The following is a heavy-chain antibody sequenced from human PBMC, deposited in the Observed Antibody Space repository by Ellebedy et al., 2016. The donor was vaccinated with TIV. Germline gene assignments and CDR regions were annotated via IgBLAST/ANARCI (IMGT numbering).Heavy chain of an antibody. CDR3: AREGSPLAAAGLS. D-gene: IGHD6-13*01. CDR1: GFTFSSYA. CDR2: ISYDGSIE. J-gene: IGHJ5*02. Sequence: PGGSLRLSCAASGFTFSSYAMHWVRQAPGKGLEWVAVISYDGSIEYYADSVKGRFTISRDNSKNTLYLQMNSLRADDTAVYYCAREGSPLAAAGLSWGQGTLVTVSS. V-gene: IGHV3-30*04.